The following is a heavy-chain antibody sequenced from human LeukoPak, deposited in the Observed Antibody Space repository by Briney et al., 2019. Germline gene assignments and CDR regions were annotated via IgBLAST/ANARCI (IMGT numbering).Heavy chain of an antibody. D-gene: IGHD3-10*01. CDR2: ISTTTYT. V-gene: IGHV3-21*01. Sequence: PGGSLRLSCAASGFTFSSYSMHWVRQAPGKGLEWVSSISTTTYTYYADSVKGRFTISRDNAKNSQYLQMNSLRAEDTGVYYCARGNYFDYWGQGTLVTVSS. J-gene: IGHJ4*02. CDR1: GFTFSSYS. CDR3: ARGNYFDY.